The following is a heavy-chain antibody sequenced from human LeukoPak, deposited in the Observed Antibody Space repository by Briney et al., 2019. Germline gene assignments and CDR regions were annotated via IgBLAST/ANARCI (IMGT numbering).Heavy chain of an antibody. CDR2: IYNSGST. J-gene: IGHJ3*01. CDR1: GYSMSSTFS. D-gene: IGHD3-16*01. V-gene: IGHV4-38-2*02. CDR3: ARHVAYIPRRQGAFDV. Sequence: SETLSLTCTVSGYSMSSTFSWGWIRQPPGKGLEWIGSIYNSGSTDYTPSLKSRVTISVDMSKNQFSLDLTSVTAADTAVYYCARHVAYIPRRQGAFDVWGQGTTVYVSS.